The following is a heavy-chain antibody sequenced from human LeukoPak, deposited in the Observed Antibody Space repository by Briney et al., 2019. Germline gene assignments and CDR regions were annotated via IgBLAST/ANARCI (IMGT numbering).Heavy chain of an antibody. V-gene: IGHV3-23*01. J-gene: IGHJ4*02. CDR2: ISGSGGST. CDR3: AKSPLIRGEYYFDY. Sequence: GGSLRLSCAASGFTFRSCAMSWVRQAPGKGLEWVSVISGSGGSTYSADSVKGRFTISRDNSKNTLYVQMNSLRAEDTAVYYCAKSPLIRGEYYFDYWGQGTLVTVSS. CDR1: GFTFRSCA. D-gene: IGHD3-3*01.